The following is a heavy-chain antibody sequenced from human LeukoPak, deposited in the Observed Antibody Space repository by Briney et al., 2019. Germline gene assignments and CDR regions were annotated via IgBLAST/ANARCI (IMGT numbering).Heavy chain of an antibody. V-gene: IGHV3-33*01. CDR1: GFSFNTYG. CDR3: ARASGPFDY. J-gene: IGHJ4*02. CDR2: IWYDGSNK. D-gene: IGHD3-10*01. Sequence: GRSLRLSCAASGFSFNTYGMHWVRQAPGKGLEWVAVIWYDGSNKYYADSVKGRFTISRDNSKNTLYLQMNSLRAEDTALYYCARASGPFDYWGQGTLVTLSS.